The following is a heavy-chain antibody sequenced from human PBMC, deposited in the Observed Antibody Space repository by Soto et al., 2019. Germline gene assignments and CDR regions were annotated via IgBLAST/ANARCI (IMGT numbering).Heavy chain of an antibody. CDR3: ARGLISGSHYSGGWYYFDS. D-gene: IGHD1-26*01. Sequence: SETLSLTCTVSGGSISSGDYYWSWIRQPPGKGLEWIATIYSTDKTYYNPSLLSRVTISVDTSMNELSLRLSSVTAADTAVYYCARGLISGSHYSGGWYYFDSWGQGTQVTVAS. V-gene: IGHV4-39*01. CDR1: GGSISSGDYY. CDR2: IYSTDKT. J-gene: IGHJ4*02.